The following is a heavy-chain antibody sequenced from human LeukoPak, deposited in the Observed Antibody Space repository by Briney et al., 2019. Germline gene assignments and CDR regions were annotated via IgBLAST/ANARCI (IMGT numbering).Heavy chain of an antibody. J-gene: IGHJ4*02. Sequence: QAGGSLRLSCAASGFTVSSNYMSWVRQAPGKGLEWVSVIYSGGSTYYADSVKGRFTISRDNSKNTLYLQMSSLRAEDTAVYYCASHPAGRDGYNLLYFHYYFDYWGQGTLVTVSS. CDR1: GFTVSSNY. V-gene: IGHV3-53*01. D-gene: IGHD5-24*01. CDR3: ASHPAGRDGYNLLYFHYYFDY. CDR2: IYSGGST.